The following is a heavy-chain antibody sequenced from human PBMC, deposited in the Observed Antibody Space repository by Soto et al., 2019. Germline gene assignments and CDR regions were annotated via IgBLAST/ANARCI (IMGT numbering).Heavy chain of an antibody. J-gene: IGHJ4*02. Sequence: PGGSLKLSSAASGGTFSSYAMSWVRQAQGKGLEWVSAISGSGGSTYYADSVKGRFTISRDNSKNTLYLQMNSLRAEDTAVYYCAKDLVKTAMVFDYWCQGTLVTVSS. V-gene: IGHV3-23*01. CDR1: GGTFSSYA. D-gene: IGHD5-18*01. CDR3: AKDLVKTAMVFDY. CDR2: ISGSGGST.